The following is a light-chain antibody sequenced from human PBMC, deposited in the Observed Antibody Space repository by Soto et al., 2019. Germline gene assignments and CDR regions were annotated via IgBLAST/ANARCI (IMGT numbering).Light chain of an antibody. J-gene: IGKJ2*01. CDR2: KVS. CDR3: MQRTHWPAYT. CDR1: QSLAYSDGNTY. V-gene: IGKV2-30*01. Sequence: DVVMTQSPLSLPVTLGQPASISCRSSQSLAYSDGNTYLNWFQQRPGQSPRRLIYKVSNRDSGVPDRFTGSGSGTDFTLKISRVEAEDVGVYYCMQRTHWPAYTFGQGTNLEIK.